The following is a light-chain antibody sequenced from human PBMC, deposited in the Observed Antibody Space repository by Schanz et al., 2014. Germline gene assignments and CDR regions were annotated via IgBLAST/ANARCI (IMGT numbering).Light chain of an antibody. CDR2: DAS. CDR1: QSIGTW. J-gene: IGKJ1*01. Sequence: DMQMTQSPSTLSASVGDRVTITCRASQSIGTWLAWYQQKPGKAPNLLIYDASTLESGAPSRFSGSGSWTEFTHTISSLQPDDFATYYCQHYTSDSSKFGQGTTVQIK. V-gene: IGKV1-5*01. CDR3: QHYTSDSSK.